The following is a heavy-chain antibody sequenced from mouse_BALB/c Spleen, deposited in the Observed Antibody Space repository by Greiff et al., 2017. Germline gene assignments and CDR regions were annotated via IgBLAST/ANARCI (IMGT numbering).Heavy chain of an antibody. V-gene: IGHV5-12-1*01. J-gene: IGHJ4*01. D-gene: IGHD1-2*01. CDR3: ARHLDYYGYYAMDY. CDR2: ISSGGGST. CDR1: GFAFSSYD. Sequence: EVKLMESGGGLVKPGGSLKLSCAASGFAFSSYDMSWVRQTPAKRLEWVAYISSGGGSTYYPDTVKGRFTIARDNAKNTLYLQMSSLKSEDTAMYYCARHLDYYGYYAMDYWGQGTSVTVSS.